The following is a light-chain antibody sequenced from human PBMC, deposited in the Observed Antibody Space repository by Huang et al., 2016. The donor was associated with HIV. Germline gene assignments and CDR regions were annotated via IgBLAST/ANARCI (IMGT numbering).Light chain of an antibody. CDR1: QGISNR. CDR3: QQGNTFPPWT. Sequence: DIQMTQSPSSVSASVGDRVTITCRASQGISNRLAWYQQKPGQAPKLLIYAASNLQSGGPSRCSGSGSGTDFTLTISSLQPEDFATYYCQQGNTFPPWTFGQGTKVEIK. J-gene: IGKJ1*01. CDR2: AAS. V-gene: IGKV1-12*01.